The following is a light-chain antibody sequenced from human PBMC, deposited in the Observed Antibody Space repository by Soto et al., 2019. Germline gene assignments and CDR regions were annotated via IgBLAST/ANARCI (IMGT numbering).Light chain of an antibody. J-gene: IGLJ1*01. V-gene: IGLV2-14*01. CDR1: SSDVGGYNY. CDR3: SSYTSSSTQV. CDR2: DVS. Sequence: QSVLTQPASVSGSPGQSITISCTGTSSDVGGYNYVSWYQQHPGKAPKLMIYDVSNRPSGVSNRFSGSKSGNTASLTISGLQAEDEADYYCSSYTSSSTQVVGTGTKFTVL.